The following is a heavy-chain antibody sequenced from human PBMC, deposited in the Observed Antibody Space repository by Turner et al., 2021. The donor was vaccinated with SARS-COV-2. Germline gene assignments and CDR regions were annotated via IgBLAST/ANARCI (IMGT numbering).Heavy chain of an antibody. J-gene: IGHJ4*02. Sequence: EVQLVESGGGLVQPGGSLRLSCAASAFTVSGNYMTWVRQAPGKGLEWVSVIYSGGSTYYADSVKGRFTISRHNSKNTLYLQMNSLRPEDTAVYYCACSSGYSSNWYLKHWGQGTLVTVSS. D-gene: IGHD6-13*01. CDR1: AFTVSGNY. V-gene: IGHV3-53*04. CDR2: IYSGGST. CDR3: ACSSGYSSNWYLKH.